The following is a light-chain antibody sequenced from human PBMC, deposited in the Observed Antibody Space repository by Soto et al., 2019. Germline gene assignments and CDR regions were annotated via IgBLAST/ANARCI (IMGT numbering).Light chain of an antibody. J-gene: IGLJ3*02. CDR1: SSDVGGYNY. Sequence: QSALTQPASVSGSPGQSITISCTGTSSDVGGYNYVSWYQQHPGKAPKLMIYDVSNRPSGVSSRFSGSKSVNTASLPISWLQAEDDADYYCSSYTSSNTLAFGGGTKLTV. CDR2: DVS. CDR3: SSYTSSNTLA. V-gene: IGLV2-14*01.